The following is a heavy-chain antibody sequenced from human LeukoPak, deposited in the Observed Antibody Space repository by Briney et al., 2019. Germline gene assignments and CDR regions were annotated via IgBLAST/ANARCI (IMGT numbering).Heavy chain of an antibody. CDR1: GGSISGYY. J-gene: IGHJ4*02. Sequence: SETLSLTCTVSGGSISGYYWSWIRQPAGQGLECIGRIFSSGSTNYNPSLKGRVTMSVDTSKNQFSPRLSSVTAADTAVYYCARDLGLSLDYWGQGILVTVSS. V-gene: IGHV4-4*07. CDR2: IFSSGST. D-gene: IGHD3-16*01. CDR3: ARDLGLSLDY.